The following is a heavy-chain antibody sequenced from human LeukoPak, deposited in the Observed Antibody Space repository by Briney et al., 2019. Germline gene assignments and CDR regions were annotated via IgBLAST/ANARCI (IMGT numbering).Heavy chain of an antibody. V-gene: IGHV3-30*03. CDR1: GFTFSSYG. J-gene: IGHJ4*02. Sequence: GGSLRLSCAASGFTFSSYGMHWVRQAPGKGLEWVAVISYDGSNKYYADSVKGRFTISRDNSKNTLYLQMNSLRAEDTAVYYCARDWFHAIDYWGQGTLVTVSS. D-gene: IGHD2/OR15-2a*01. CDR3: ARDWFHAIDY. CDR2: ISYDGSNK.